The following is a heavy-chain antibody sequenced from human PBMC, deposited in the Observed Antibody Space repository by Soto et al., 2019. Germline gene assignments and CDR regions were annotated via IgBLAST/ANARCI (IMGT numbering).Heavy chain of an antibody. J-gene: IGHJ4*02. CDR3: ARDKRCLRQGYSDY. D-gene: IGHD1-1*01. Sequence: EVQLVESGGGLVKPGGSLRLSCVGSAFIFSDHSMNWVRQAPGKGLEWVTSIGDTGTFIYYADSVKGRFTISRDNAKNSAFLQTDSLRPEDMAVYSCARDKRCLRQGYSDYWGQGTLVTVSS. CDR1: AFIFSDHS. CDR2: IGDTGTFI. V-gene: IGHV3-21*01.